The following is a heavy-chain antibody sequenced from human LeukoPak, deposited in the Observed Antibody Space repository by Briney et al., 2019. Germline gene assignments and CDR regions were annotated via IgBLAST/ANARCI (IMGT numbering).Heavy chain of an antibody. CDR1: GGSISSYY. D-gene: IGHD1-1*01. Sequence: PSETLSLTCTVSGGSISSYYWSWIGQPPGKGLEWIGYIYYSGSTNYNPSLKSRVTISVDTSKNQFSLKLSSVTAADTAVYYCARDTITTPKIGGFDYWGQGTLVTVSS. V-gene: IGHV4-59*12. CDR3: ARDTITTPKIGGFDY. J-gene: IGHJ4*02. CDR2: IYYSGST.